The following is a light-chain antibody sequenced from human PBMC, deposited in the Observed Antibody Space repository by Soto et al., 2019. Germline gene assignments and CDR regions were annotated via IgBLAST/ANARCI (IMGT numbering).Light chain of an antibody. J-gene: IGLJ2*01. V-gene: IGLV1-44*01. CDR1: SSNIGSNT. CDR3: AAWDDSLKAV. Sequence: QSVLTQPPSASGTPGQRVTISCSGSSSNIGSNTVNWYQQLPGTAPKLLIYSNNQRPSGVPDRFSGSKSGTSASLAISGLHSEDEADYYCAAWDDSLKAVFGGGTQLTVL. CDR2: SNN.